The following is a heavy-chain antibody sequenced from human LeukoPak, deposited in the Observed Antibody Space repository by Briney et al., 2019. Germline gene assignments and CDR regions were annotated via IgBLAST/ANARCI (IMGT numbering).Heavy chain of an antibody. CDR3: ARDVGYTYYYDSSGYHYDY. V-gene: IGHV4-39*07. CDR2: IYYSGST. CDR1: GGSISSSSYY. Sequence: SETLSLTCTVSGGSISSSSYYWGWIRQPPGKGLEWIGSIYYSGSTYYNPSLKSRVTISVDTSKNQFSLKLSSVTAADTAVYYCARDVGYTYYYDSSGYHYDYWGQGTLVTVSS. D-gene: IGHD3-22*01. J-gene: IGHJ4*02.